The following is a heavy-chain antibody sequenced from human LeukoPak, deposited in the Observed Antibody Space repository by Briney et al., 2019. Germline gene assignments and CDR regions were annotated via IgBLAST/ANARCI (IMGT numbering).Heavy chain of an antibody. V-gene: IGHV4-34*01. CDR2: INHSGST. CDR3: ARGYRSGSYYEH. J-gene: IGHJ4*02. D-gene: IGHD3-10*01. CDR1: GGSFSGYY. Sequence: SETLSLTCAVYGGSFSGYYWSWIRQPPGKGLEWIGEINHSGSTNYNPSPKSRVTISVEPSKSQFSLRLTSVTAADTAVYYCARGYRSGSYYEHWGQGTLVTVSS.